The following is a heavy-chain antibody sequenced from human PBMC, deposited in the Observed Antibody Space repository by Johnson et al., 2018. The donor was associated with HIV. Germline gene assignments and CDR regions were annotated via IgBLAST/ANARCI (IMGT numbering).Heavy chain of an antibody. CDR2: ISWNSGSI. CDR1: GFTFDDYA. CDR3: AKALLLWFGEALHAFDI. V-gene: IGHV3-9*01. Sequence: VQLVESGGGLVQPGRSLRLSCAASGFTFDDYAMHWVRQAPGKGLEWVSGISWNSGSIGYADSVKGRFTISRDNAKNSLYLQMNSLRAEDTAVYYCAKALLLWFGEALHAFDIWGQGTMVTVSS. J-gene: IGHJ3*02. D-gene: IGHD3-10*01.